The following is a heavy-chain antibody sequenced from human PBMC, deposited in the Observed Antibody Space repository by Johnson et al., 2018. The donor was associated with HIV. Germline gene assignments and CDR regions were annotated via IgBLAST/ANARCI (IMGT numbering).Heavy chain of an antibody. J-gene: IGHJ3*02. CDR3: ARPRTGSDAFDI. CDR2: ISYDGTT. V-gene: IGHV3-30*03. D-gene: IGHD7-27*01. Sequence: QEQLVESGGGVVQPGRSLRLSCAASGFTFSSYAMHWVHQAPGKGLEWVAVISYDGTTAYADSVKCRFTISRDNSKSTVYLQMNSRRVEDTAMYYCARPRTGSDAFDIWGQGTMVIVSS. CDR1: GFTFSSYA.